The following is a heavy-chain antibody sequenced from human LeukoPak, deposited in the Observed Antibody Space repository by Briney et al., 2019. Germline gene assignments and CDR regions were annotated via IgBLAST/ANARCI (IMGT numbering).Heavy chain of an antibody. CDR1: GDSISSYY. J-gene: IGHJ5*02. CDR2: IYTSGST. Sequence: PSETLSLTCTVSGDSISSYYWSWIRQPAGKGLEWIGRIYTSGSTNYNPSLKSRVTMSVDTSKNQFSLNLSSVTAADTAVYYCARDHYHILSGRWFDLWGQGTLVTVSS. D-gene: IGHD3-9*01. CDR3: ARDHYHILSGRWFDL. V-gene: IGHV4-4*07.